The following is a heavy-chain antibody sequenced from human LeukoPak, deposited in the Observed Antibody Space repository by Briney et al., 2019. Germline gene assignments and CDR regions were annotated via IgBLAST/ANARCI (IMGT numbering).Heavy chain of an antibody. CDR3: ARDEGNYGDYLNWFDP. D-gene: IGHD4-17*01. V-gene: IGHV3-21*01. Sequence: GGSLRLSCAASGFTFSSYSMNWVRQAPGKGLEWVSSISSSSSYIYYADSVKGRFTISRDNAKNSLYLQMNSLRAEDTAVYYCARDEGNYGDYLNWFDPWGQGTLVTVSS. CDR2: ISSSSSYI. CDR1: GFTFSSYS. J-gene: IGHJ5*02.